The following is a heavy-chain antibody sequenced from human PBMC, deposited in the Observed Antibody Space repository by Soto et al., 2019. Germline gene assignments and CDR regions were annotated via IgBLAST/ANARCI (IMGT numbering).Heavy chain of an antibody. CDR1: GYTFTSYD. D-gene: IGHD6-6*01. V-gene: IGHV1-8*01. J-gene: IGHJ6*02. Sequence: ASVKVSCKASGYTFTSYDINWVRQATGQGLEWMGWMNPNSGNTGYAQKFQGRVTMTRNTSISTAYMELSSLRSEDTAVYYCARDSSSARDYYYYGMDVWGQGTTVTVS. CDR2: MNPNSGNT. CDR3: ARDSSSARDYYYYGMDV.